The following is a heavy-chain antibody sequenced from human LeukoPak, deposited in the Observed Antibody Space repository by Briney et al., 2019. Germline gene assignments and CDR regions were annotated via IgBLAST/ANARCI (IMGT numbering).Heavy chain of an antibody. CDR1: GGTFSNYA. Sequence: SVNASCKASGGTFSNYAITWVRQAPGQGFEFMGRIVPILDITNYAQKFQGRVTITADRSTTTAYMELSSLRSDDTAVYYCAREILSRGYPAYSSSWRPGYFDLWGRGTLVTVSS. CDR2: IVPILDIT. D-gene: IGHD6-13*01. CDR3: AREILSRGYPAYSSSWRPGYFDL. V-gene: IGHV1-69*04. J-gene: IGHJ2*01.